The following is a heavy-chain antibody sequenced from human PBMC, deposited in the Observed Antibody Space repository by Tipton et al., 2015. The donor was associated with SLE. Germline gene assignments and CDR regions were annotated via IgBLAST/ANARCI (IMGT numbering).Heavy chain of an antibody. J-gene: IGHJ3*02. CDR2: IYYSGST. Sequence: TLSLTCTVSGGSISSYYWNWIRQPPGKGLEWIGYIYYSGSTNYNPSLKSRVTISVDTSKNQFSLKLSSVTAAGTAVYYCARERSPDHAFDSWGQGKMVTVS. CDR1: GGSISSYY. CDR3: ARERSPDHAFDS. V-gene: IGHV4-59*01. D-gene: IGHD1-14*01.